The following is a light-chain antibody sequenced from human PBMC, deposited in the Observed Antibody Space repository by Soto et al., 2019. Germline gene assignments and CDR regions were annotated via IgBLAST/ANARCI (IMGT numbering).Light chain of an antibody. J-gene: IGKJ2*01. Sequence: DIQMTQSPSFVSASVGDRVIITFRASQGISNWLAWYQQKPGKAPKLLIYAASSLQSGVPSRFSGSGSGTDFTLTISSLQSEDFATYYCQQANSFPYTFGQGTKLEIK. V-gene: IGKV1-12*01. CDR1: QGISNW. CDR2: AAS. CDR3: QQANSFPYT.